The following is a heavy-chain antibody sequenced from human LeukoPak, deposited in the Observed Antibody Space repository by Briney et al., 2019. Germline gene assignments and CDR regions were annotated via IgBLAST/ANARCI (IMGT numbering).Heavy chain of an antibody. D-gene: IGHD3-10*02. J-gene: IGHJ4*02. CDR2: IYYSGNT. Sequence: SSETLSLTCTVSGGSISSYYRSWIRQPPGKGLEWLGYIYYSGNTDYNPSLKSRVAISVDTSKNQFSLKLSSVTAADTAVYYCARSTGTTMFIDYWGQGTLVTVSS. V-gene: IGHV4-59*01. CDR1: GGSISSYY. CDR3: ARSTGTTMFIDY.